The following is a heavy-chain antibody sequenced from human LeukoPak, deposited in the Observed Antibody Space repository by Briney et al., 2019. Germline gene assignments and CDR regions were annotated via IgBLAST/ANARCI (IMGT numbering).Heavy chain of an antibody. V-gene: IGHV3-48*04. J-gene: IGHJ4*02. CDR1: GFTFGSYS. CDR2: ISSLSGTR. CDR3: AREWSRFTPPDY. Sequence: PGGSLRLSCAASGFTFGSYSMNWVRQAPGKGLEWVSFISSLSGTREYADSVKGRFTISRDNAKNSLYLQMNSLRAEDTAVYYCAREWSRFTPPDYWGQGTLVTVSS. D-gene: IGHD2-8*01.